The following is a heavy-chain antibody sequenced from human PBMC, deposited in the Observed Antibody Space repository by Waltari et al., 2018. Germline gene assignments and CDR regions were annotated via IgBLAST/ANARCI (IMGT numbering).Heavy chain of an antibody. CDR3: ARQRAIAARPSFDY. J-gene: IGHJ4*02. D-gene: IGHD6-6*01. Sequence: QVQLQESGPGLVKPSETLSLTCAVSGYSTSSGYYWGWIRRPPGKGLEWIGSIYHSCSTYYNPSFKSRFTISVDTSKNQFSLKLRSVTAADTAVYYCARQRAIAARPSFDYWGQGTLVTVSS. CDR1: GYSTSSGYY. CDR2: IYHSCST. V-gene: IGHV4-38-2*01.